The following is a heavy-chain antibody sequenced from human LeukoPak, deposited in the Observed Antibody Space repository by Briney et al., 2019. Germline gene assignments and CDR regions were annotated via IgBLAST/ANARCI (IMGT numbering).Heavy chain of an antibody. J-gene: IGHJ5*02. Sequence: SETLSLTCGVYGGSFSDYYWSWIRQPPGKGLEWIGEINHSGSTNYNPSLKSRVTISVDTSKNQFSLKVNSVTAADTAVYYCARRGYTYVWGWFDPWGQGTLVTVSS. CDR1: GGSFSDYY. D-gene: IGHD5-18*01. V-gene: IGHV4-34*01. CDR3: ARRGYTYVWGWFDP. CDR2: INHSGST.